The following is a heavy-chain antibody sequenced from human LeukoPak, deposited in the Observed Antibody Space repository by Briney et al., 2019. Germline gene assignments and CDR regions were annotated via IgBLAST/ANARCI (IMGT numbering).Heavy chain of an antibody. D-gene: IGHD2-2*01. CDR2: INHSGST. CDR1: GGSFSGYY. V-gene: IGHV4-34*01. CDR3: ARGGYGYCSSTSCHIDYYYYGMDV. J-gene: IGHJ6*02. Sequence: SETLSLTCAVYGGSFSGYYWSWIRQPPGKGLEWIGEINHSGSTNYNPSLKSRVTISVDTSKNQFSLKLSSVTAADTAVYYCARGGYGYCSSTSCHIDYYYYGMDVWGQGTTVTVSS.